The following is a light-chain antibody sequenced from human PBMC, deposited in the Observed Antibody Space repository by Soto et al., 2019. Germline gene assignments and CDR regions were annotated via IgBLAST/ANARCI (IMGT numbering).Light chain of an antibody. CDR3: QQYYTSSYT. J-gene: IGKJ2*01. CDR2: GAS. Sequence: EIVLTQSPGTLSLSPGERATLSCRASQSVDSSFLAWYQQKPGQAPRLLIYGASNRASGISDRFSGSGSGTDFTLTISRLEPEDFAVYYCQQYYTSSYTFGQGTKLEIK. V-gene: IGKV3-20*01. CDR1: QSVDSSF.